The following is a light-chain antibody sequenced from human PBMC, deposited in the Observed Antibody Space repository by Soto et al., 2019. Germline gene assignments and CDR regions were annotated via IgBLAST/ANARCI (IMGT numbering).Light chain of an antibody. CDR3: QQYNGYQHT. V-gene: IGKV1-5*03. CDR1: QRISTW. J-gene: IGKJ2*01. Sequence: DIQMTQSPSTLSASVGDRVTITCRASQRISTWLAWYQQKPGKAPKLLIYKASSLRNGVPSRFSGSGSGTEFTLTIYSLQPDDFASYYCQQYNGYQHTFGQGTKLEIK. CDR2: KAS.